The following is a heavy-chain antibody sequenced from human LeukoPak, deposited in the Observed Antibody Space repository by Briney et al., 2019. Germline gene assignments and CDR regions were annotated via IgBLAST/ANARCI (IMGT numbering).Heavy chain of an antibody. CDR1: GYTFTDYY. D-gene: IGHD3-22*01. CDR2: INPISGGT. J-gene: IGHJ4*02. CDR3: ARASYYYDSSGYPGYYFDY. V-gene: IGHV1-2*02. Sequence: GASVEVSCKASGYTFTDYYMHWVRQAPGQGLEWMGWINPISGGTNYAQKFQGRVTMTRDTSISTAYMELSRLRSDDTAVYYCARASYYYDSSGYPGYYFDYWGQGTLVT.